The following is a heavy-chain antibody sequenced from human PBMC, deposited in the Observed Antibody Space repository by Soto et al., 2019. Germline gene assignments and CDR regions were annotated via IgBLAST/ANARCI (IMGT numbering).Heavy chain of an antibody. J-gene: IGHJ4*02. Sequence: PGGSLRLSCAASGFTFSSYALSWVRQAPGKGLEWLASISVNDVTYYAESVKGRFSISRDISRDTLHLQMNSLRAEDTATYYCAKTLLRGVIVNPFDYWGQGTQVTV. V-gene: IGHV3-23*01. CDR3: AKTLLRGVIVNPFDY. CDR2: ISVNDVT. CDR1: GFTFSSYA. D-gene: IGHD3-10*01.